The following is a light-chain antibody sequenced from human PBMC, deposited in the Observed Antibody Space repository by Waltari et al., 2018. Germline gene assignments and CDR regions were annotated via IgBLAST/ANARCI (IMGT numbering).Light chain of an antibody. V-gene: IGKV1-39*01. J-gene: IGKJ2*01. CDR3: QQGYRFPYT. CDR1: QAIDSN. Sequence: PSSLSASVGDTVTITCQASQAIDSNLNWYQQKPGKAPQFLISRASSLQSGVPSRFSGGGSGTAFTLTINSLQPEDFATYYCQQGYRFPYTFGQGTKVEIK. CDR2: RAS.